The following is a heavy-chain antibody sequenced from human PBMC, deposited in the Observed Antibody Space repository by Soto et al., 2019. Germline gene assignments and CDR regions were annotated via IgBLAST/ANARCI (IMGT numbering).Heavy chain of an antibody. J-gene: IGHJ5*02. CDR2: VYHTGDT. V-gene: IGHV4-4*02. CDR1: GGTVASSHW. CDR3: AREIVTEWGNNYFDP. D-gene: IGHD2-21*02. Sequence: SETLSLTCGVSGGTVASSHWWSWVRQSPGRGLEWLGNVYHTGDTNFNPSLQSRVTFSVDKSNNQFSLRLTSVTAADTAVYFCAREIVTEWGNNYFDPWGPGTLVTVSS.